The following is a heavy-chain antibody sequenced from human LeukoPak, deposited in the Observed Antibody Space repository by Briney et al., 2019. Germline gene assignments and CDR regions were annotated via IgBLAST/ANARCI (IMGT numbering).Heavy chain of an antibody. D-gene: IGHD4-17*01. CDR1: GFTFKNYA. CDR2: ISGDAVTS. CDR3: ANEIRPNDY. Sequence: GGSLRLSCAASGFTFKNYAMNWVRQSPGQGLEWVSTISGDAVTSWYADSVKGRFTISRDNSKNTLYLQMNSLRAEDTAVYYCANEIRPNDYWGQGTQVTVSS. J-gene: IGHJ4*02. V-gene: IGHV3-23*01.